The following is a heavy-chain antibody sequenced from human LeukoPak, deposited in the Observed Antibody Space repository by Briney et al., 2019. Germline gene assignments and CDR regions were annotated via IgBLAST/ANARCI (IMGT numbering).Heavy chain of an antibody. D-gene: IGHD3-22*01. CDR3: ASAPGYYDSSTLANDY. CDR1: GYTFTSYD. Sequence: ASVKVSCKASGYTFTSYDINWVRQATGQGLEWMGWMNPNSGNTGYAQKFQGRVTMTRNTSISTAYMELSSLRSEDTAVYYCASAPGYYDSSTLANDYWGQGTLVTVSS. J-gene: IGHJ4*02. V-gene: IGHV1-8*01. CDR2: MNPNSGNT.